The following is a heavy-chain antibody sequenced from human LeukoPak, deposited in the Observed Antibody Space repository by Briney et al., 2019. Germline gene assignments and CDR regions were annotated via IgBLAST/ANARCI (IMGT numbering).Heavy chain of an antibody. D-gene: IGHD6-6*01. CDR1: GFTFSSYS. V-gene: IGHV3-48*01. J-gene: IGHJ4*02. CDR2: ISSSSSTI. CDR3: ARDASLLSYSSSTLG. Sequence: GGSLRLSCAASGFTFSSYSMNWVRQAPGKGLEGVSYISSSSSTIYYADSVKGRFTISRDNAKNSLYLQMNSLRAEDTAVYYCARDASLLSYSSSTLGWGQGTLVTVSS.